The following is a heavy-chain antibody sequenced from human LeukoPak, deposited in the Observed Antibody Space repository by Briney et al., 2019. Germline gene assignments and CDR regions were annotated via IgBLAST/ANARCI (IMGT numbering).Heavy chain of an antibody. D-gene: IGHD6-19*01. J-gene: IGHJ4*02. CDR1: GFTFSSYS. CDR2: ISSSSSYI. CDR3: ARGETSIAVVGETDY. V-gene: IGHV3-21*01. Sequence: GGSLRLSCAASGFTFSSYSMNWVRQAPGKGLEWVSSISSSSSYIYYADSVKGRFTISRDNAKNSLYLQMNSLRAEDTAVYYCARGETSIAVVGETDYWGQGTLVTVSS.